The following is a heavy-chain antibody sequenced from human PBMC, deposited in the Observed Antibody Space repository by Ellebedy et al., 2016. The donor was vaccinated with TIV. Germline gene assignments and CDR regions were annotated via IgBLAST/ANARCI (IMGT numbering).Heavy chain of an antibody. Sequence: ASVKVSXXASGYTFTSYDINWVRQANGQGLEWMGWMNPNSGNTGYAQKFQGRVTMTRNTSISTAYMELSSLRSEDTAVYYCARGAFDFWSGYNWFDPWGQGTLVTVSS. J-gene: IGHJ5*02. V-gene: IGHV1-8*01. D-gene: IGHD3-3*01. CDR3: ARGAFDFWSGYNWFDP. CDR2: MNPNSGNT. CDR1: GYTFTSYD.